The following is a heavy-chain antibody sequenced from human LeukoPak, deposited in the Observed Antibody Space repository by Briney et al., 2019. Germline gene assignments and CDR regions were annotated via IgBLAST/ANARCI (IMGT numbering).Heavy chain of an antibody. CDR3: ASELGDGDYSD. J-gene: IGHJ4*02. CDR1: GGSISSSSYY. CDR2: IYYSGST. D-gene: IGHD4-17*01. V-gene: IGHV4-39*07. Sequence: SETLSLTCTVSGGSISSSSYYWGWIRQPPGKGLEWIGSIYYSGSTYYNPSLKSRVTISVDTSKNQFSLKLSSVTAADTAVYYCASELGDGDYSDWGQGTLVTVSS.